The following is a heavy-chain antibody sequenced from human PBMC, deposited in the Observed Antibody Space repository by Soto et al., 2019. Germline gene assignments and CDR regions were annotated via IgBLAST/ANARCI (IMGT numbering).Heavy chain of an antibody. J-gene: IGHJ4*02. CDR2: INSDGSST. D-gene: IGHD6-19*01. CDR3: ARARYSSAFGY. CDR1: GFTFSNYW. Sequence: GGSLRLSCTASGFTFSNYWMHWVRQAPGKGLVCVSHINSDGSSTTYADSVKGRFTISRDNAKNTLYLQMDSLRAEDTSVFYCARARYSSAFGYWGQGTLVTVSS. V-gene: IGHV3-74*01.